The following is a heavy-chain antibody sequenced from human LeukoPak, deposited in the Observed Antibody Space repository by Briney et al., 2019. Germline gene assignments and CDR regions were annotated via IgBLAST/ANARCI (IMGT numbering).Heavy chain of an antibody. Sequence: GGSLRLSCAASGFIFSSYEMNWVRQAPGKGLEWVSCISSSGSSKYYADSVKGRFTISRDNAKNSLSLQMNSLRAEDTAVYYCARDSKGAGYSSGSDYWGQGTLVTVSS. J-gene: IGHJ4*02. CDR3: ARDSKGAGYSSGSDY. CDR1: GFIFSSYE. D-gene: IGHD6-19*01. CDR2: ISSSGSSK. V-gene: IGHV3-48*03.